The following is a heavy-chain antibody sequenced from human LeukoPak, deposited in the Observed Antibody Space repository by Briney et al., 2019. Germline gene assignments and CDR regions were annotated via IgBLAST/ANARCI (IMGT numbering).Heavy chain of an antibody. D-gene: IGHD3-3*01. CDR1: GFTFSSYG. V-gene: IGHV3-30*02. CDR2: IRYDGSNK. CDR3: AKGFPVLEWLLSDY. J-gene: IGHJ4*02. Sequence: GGSLRLSCAASGFTFSSYGMHWVRQDPGKGLEWVAFIRYDGSNKYYADSVKGRFTISRDNSKNTLYLQMDSLGAEDTAGYYCAKGFPVLEWLLSDYWGQGTLVTVSS.